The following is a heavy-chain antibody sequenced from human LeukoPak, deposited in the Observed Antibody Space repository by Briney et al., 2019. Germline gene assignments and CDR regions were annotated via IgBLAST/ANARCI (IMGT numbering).Heavy chain of an antibody. CDR2: IYYSGNT. J-gene: IGHJ6*03. D-gene: IGHD2-15*01. CDR3: ARRTVVVVGATEYYYYYYMDV. CDR1: GGSISSYY. Sequence: PSETLSLTCTVSGGSISSYYWSWIRQPPGKGLEWIGNIYYSGNTNYNPSLKSRVTISVDTSKNQFSLKLSSVTAADTAVYCCARRTVVVVGATEYYYYYYMDVWGKGTTVTVSS. V-gene: IGHV4-59*08.